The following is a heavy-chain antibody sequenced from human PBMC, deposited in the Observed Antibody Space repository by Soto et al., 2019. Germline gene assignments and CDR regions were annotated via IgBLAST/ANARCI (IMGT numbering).Heavy chain of an antibody. CDR3: AKRKYCPSTTCFDY. V-gene: IGHV4-34*01. J-gene: IGHJ4*02. CDR2: INHSGST. CDR1: GGSFSGYY. D-gene: IGHD2-2*01. Sequence: SETLSLTCAVYGGSFSGYYWTWIRQPPGTGLEWIGEINHSGSTNYNPSLKSRVTISVDTSKNQFSLKLTSVTAEDTAVYYCAKRKYCPSTTCFDYWGQGTLVTVSS.